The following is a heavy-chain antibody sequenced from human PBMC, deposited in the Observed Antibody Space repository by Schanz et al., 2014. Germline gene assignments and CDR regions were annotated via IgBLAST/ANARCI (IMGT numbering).Heavy chain of an antibody. CDR1: GFTFSSHS. V-gene: IGHV3-48*01. Sequence: EVQLVESGGGLVQPGGSLRLSCAASGFTFSSHSMHWVRQAPGKGPEWISYTGPYGKTIYYADSVKGRFTLYRDNAKDSLFLQMDSLRADDTAVYYCARGGPAYYFDDWGQGTLVTVSS. J-gene: IGHJ4*02. CDR3: ARGGPAYYFDD. CDR2: TGPYGKTI.